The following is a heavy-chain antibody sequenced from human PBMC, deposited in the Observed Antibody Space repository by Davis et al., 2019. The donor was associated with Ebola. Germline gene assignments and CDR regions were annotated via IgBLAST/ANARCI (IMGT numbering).Heavy chain of an antibody. CDR3: ARHGVTMVRGVNWFDP. V-gene: IGHV5-10-1*01. CDR1: GYSFTNYW. CDR2: IDPSDSYT. Sequence: GESLKISCKGSGYSFTNYWISWVRQMPGKGLEWMGRIDPSDSYTNYSPSFQGHVTISADKSISTAYLQWSSLKASDTAMYYCARHGVTMVRGVNWFDPWGQGTLVAVSS. D-gene: IGHD3-10*01. J-gene: IGHJ5*02.